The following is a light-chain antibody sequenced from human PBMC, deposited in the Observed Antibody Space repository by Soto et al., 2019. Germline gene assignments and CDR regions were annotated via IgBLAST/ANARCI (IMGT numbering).Light chain of an antibody. J-gene: IGKJ5*01. V-gene: IGKV3-15*01. CDR2: DAS. Sequence: EIVMTQSPATLSVPPGERATLSCWAIQSVGGNLAWYQQRPGQAPRLLIFDASTRATGIPARFSGSGSGTEFTLSISNVQSEDLAVYYCQQSNDWRSITFGQGTRLEIK. CDR3: QQSNDWRSIT. CDR1: QSVGGN.